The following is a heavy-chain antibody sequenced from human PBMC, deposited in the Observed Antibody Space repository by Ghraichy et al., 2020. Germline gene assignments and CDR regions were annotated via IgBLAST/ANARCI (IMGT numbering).Heavy chain of an antibody. D-gene: IGHD1-26*01. V-gene: IGHV4-61*01. CDR2: IFDSGST. CDR3: ARSGIGPGRYYLPFDS. J-gene: IGHJ4*02. Sequence: ESLNISCSVSGGSVSRGNYYWSWIRQPPGQGLEWIGNIFDSGSTNYNPSLKSRVTISPDTSRNQFSLNLRSVTAADTAVYYCARSGIGPGRYYLPFDSWGQGTLVTISS. CDR1: GGSVSRGNYY.